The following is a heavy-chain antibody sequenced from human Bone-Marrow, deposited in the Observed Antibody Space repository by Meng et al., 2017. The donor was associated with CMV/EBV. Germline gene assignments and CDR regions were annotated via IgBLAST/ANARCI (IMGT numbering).Heavy chain of an antibody. Sequence: LSLTCAASGFTFSDYYMSWIRQAPGKGLEWVSYISSSGSTIYYADSVKGRFTISRDNAKNSLYLQMNSLRAEDTAVYYCARDVDTAMVTGYGMDVWGQGTTVTVSS. CDR3: ARDVDTAMVTGYGMDV. D-gene: IGHD5-18*01. CDR2: ISSSGSTI. J-gene: IGHJ6*02. CDR1: GFTFSDYY. V-gene: IGHV3-11*04.